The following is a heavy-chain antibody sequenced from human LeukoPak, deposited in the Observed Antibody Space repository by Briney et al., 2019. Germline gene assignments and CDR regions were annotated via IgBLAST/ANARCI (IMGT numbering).Heavy chain of an antibody. J-gene: IGHJ6*03. CDR3: ARDRSGYSGGMDV. D-gene: IGHD2-15*01. V-gene: IGHV4-4*07. CDR2: IYTSGST. CDR1: GGSISSYY. Sequence: MSSETLSLTCTVSGGSISSYYWSWIRQPAGKGLEWIGRIYTSGSTNYNPSLKSRVTISVDTSKNQFSLKLSSVTAADTAVYYCARDRSGYSGGMDVWGKGTTVTVSS.